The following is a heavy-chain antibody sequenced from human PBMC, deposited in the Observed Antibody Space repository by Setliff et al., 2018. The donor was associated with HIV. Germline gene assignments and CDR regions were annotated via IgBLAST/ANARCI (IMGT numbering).Heavy chain of an antibody. CDR1: GHTFTDYD. CDR3: ARGKGVGGVIITGGLDV. D-gene: IGHD3-10*01. J-gene: IGHJ6*02. CDR2: MNPNSGVS. V-gene: IGHV1-8*01. Sequence: GASVKVSCKPSGHTFTDYDIHWMRRATGQGLEWMGWMNPNSGVSGYALKFHDRVTMTRDTSITTAYMELSSLTSEDPAVYCCARGKGVGGVIITGGLDVWGQGTTVTVSS.